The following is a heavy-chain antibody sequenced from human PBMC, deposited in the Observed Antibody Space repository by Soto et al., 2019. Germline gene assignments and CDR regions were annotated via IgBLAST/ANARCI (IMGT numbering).Heavy chain of an antibody. J-gene: IGHJ5*02. D-gene: IGHD2-15*01. CDR1: GGPVSSGSYY. Sequence: PSETLSLTCTVSGGPVSSGSYYWSWKRQAPGRGLEWIGYISSSGSPNYTPSLKSRVTISVDTSKNQFSLKLSSVTAADTAVYYCARARGYCSGGSCNRGLARVDPWGQGTLVIVSS. V-gene: IGHV4-61*01. CDR3: ARARGYCSGGSCNRGLARVDP. CDR2: ISSSGSP.